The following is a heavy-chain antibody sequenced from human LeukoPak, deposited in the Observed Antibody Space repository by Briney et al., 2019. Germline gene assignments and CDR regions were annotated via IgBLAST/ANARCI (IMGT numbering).Heavy chain of an antibody. CDR3: ARTILVVPTSYFYFYHMDV. V-gene: IGHV4-34*01. J-gene: IGHJ6*03. CDR2: INHSGNA. D-gene: IGHD2-2*01. CDR1: GGSFSDYH. Sequence: SETLSLTCDISGGSFSDYHWTWIHQPPGKGLEWIGEINHSGNANYNPSLKSRVTISVDTSKNQFSLSLSSVTAADAAVYYCARTILVVPTSYFYFYHMDVWGEGTTVTVSS.